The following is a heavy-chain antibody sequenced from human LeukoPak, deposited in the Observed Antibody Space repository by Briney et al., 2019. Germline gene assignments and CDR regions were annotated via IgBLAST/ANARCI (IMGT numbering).Heavy chain of an antibody. J-gene: IGHJ4*02. Sequence: KPSETLSLTCTVSGYSISSGYYWGWIRQPPGKGLEWIGSIFHSGNTDHNPSLKSRVTISVDTSKNQFSLKLSSVTAADTAVYYCARGTGFGEYFDYWGQGTLVTVSS. D-gene: IGHD3-10*01. CDR3: ARGTGFGEYFDY. CDR1: GYSISSGYY. V-gene: IGHV4-38-2*02. CDR2: IFHSGNT.